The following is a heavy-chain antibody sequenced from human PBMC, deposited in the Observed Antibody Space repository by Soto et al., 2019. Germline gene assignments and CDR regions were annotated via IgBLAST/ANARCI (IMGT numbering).Heavy chain of an antibody. Sequence: PGGSLRLSCAASGFTFSDYYMSWIRQAPGKGLEWVSYISSSSIYTNYADSVMGRFTISRDNAKNSLYLQMDSLRAEDTAVYYCASRYCTNGVCQFDYWGQGTLVTVSS. V-gene: IGHV3-11*06. CDR3: ASRYCTNGVCQFDY. J-gene: IGHJ4*02. D-gene: IGHD2-8*01. CDR1: GFTFSDYY. CDR2: ISSSSIYT.